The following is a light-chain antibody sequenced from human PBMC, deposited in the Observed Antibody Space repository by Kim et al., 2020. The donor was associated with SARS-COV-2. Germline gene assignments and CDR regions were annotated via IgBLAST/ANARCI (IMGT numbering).Light chain of an antibody. CDR3: AAWDDSLSGRV. Sequence: QSVLTQPPSASGTPGQRVTISCSGSSSNIGSNTVNWYQQLPGTAPKLLIYSNDQRPSGVPDRFSASKSGTSASLAISGLQSEDEADYYCAAWDDSLSGRVFGGGTQLTVL. CDR2: SND. V-gene: IGLV1-44*01. CDR1: SSNIGSNT. J-gene: IGLJ3*02.